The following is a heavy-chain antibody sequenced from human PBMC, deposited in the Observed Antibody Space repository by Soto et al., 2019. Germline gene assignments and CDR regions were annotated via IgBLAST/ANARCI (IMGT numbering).Heavy chain of an antibody. CDR2: ISSSSSYI. Sequence: EVQLVESGGGLVKPGGSLRLSCAASGFTFSSYSMNWVRQAPGKGLEWVSSISSSSSYIYYADSVKGRFTISRDNAKNSLYLQMNSLRAEDTAVYYCARDLPRSAFDIWGQGTTVTVSA. CDR1: GFTFSSYS. V-gene: IGHV3-21*01. J-gene: IGHJ3*02. CDR3: ARDLPRSAFDI.